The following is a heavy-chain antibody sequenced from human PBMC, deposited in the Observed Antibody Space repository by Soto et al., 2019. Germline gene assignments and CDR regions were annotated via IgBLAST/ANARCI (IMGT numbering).Heavy chain of an antibody. Sequence: SETLSLTCTGSGGSISSGDYYWSWIRQPPGKGLEWIGYIYYSGSTYYNPSLKSRVTISVDTSKNQFSLKLSSVTAADTAVYYCARKNRLNYYDSSGYLWFDPWGQGTLVAVSS. V-gene: IGHV4-30-4*01. J-gene: IGHJ5*02. CDR2: IYYSGST. D-gene: IGHD3-22*01. CDR3: ARKNRLNYYDSSGYLWFDP. CDR1: GGSISSGDYY.